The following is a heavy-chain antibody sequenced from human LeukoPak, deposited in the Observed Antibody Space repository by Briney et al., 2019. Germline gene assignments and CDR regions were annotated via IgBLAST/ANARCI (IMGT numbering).Heavy chain of an antibody. CDR2: IYTSGST. CDR1: GGSISSGAYY. CDR3: ASSIVEVPAATAVDAFDI. Sequence: PSQTLSLTCTVSGGSISSGAYYWTWIRQPAGKGLEWIGLIYTSGSTYYNPSLKSRVTISVDTSKNQFSLKLSSVTAADTAVYYCASSIVEVPAATAVDAFDIWGQGTMVTVSS. D-gene: IGHD2-2*01. J-gene: IGHJ3*02. V-gene: IGHV4-61*02.